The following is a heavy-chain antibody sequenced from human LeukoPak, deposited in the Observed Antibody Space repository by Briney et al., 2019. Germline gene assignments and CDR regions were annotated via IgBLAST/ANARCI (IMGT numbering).Heavy chain of an antibody. D-gene: IGHD2-2*01. CDR2: ISSSSSTI. Sequence: PGGSLRLSCAASGFTFSSYSMNWVRRAPGKGLEWVSYISSSSSTIYYADSVKGRFTISRDNAKNSLYLQMNSLRAEDTAVYYCARDPEYCSSTSCPLDIWGQGTMVTVSS. CDR3: ARDPEYCSSTSCPLDI. V-gene: IGHV3-48*01. J-gene: IGHJ3*02. CDR1: GFTFSSYS.